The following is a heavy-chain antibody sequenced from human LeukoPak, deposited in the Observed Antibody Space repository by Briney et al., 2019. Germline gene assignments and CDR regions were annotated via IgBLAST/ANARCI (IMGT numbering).Heavy chain of an antibody. J-gene: IGHJ6*03. CDR1: AVTISSYY. Sequence: PSETLSLTCTVSAVTISSYYLRGIRQPPGKGLEWIGYIYYSGSTNYNPSLKSRVTISVDTSKNQFSLKLSSVTTADTAVYYCARVTWILYSDWTYEYMDVCGKGTTVTVSS. CDR2: IYYSGST. D-gene: IGHD2-2*03. V-gene: IGHV4-59*01. CDR3: ARVTWILYSDWTYEYMDV.